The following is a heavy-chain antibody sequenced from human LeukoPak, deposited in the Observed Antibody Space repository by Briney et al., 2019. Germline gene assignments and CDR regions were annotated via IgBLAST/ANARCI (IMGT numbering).Heavy chain of an antibody. CDR2: IYSSGST. Sequence: SETLSLTCTVSGGSISSYYWSWIRQPAGKGLEWIGRIYSSGSTNYNPSLKSRVTMSVDTSKNQFSLKLSSVTAADTAVYYCARGRPRNQYYYYMDVWGKGTTVTVSS. D-gene: IGHD1-14*01. J-gene: IGHJ6*03. V-gene: IGHV4-4*07. CDR3: ARGRPRNQYYYYMDV. CDR1: GGSISSYY.